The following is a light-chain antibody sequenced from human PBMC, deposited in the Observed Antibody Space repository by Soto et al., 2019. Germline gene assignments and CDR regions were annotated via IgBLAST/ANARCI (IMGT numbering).Light chain of an antibody. CDR2: WAS. J-gene: IGKJ4*01. Sequence: DIVMTQSPDSLAVSLGERATINCKSSQSVLYSSNNKNYLAWYQQKPGQPPKLLIYWASTRESGVPDRFSGSGSGTDFTLTISSLQAEDVAVYYCQQYYSTPPLTFGGGTKWQIK. V-gene: IGKV4-1*01. CDR1: QSVLYSSNNKNY. CDR3: QQYYSTPPLT.